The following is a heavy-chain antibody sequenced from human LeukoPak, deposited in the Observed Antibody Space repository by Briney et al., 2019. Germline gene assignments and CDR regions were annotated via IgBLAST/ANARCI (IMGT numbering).Heavy chain of an antibody. CDR2: INPNSGGT. V-gene: IGHV1-2*02. CDR1: GYTFTGYY. Sequence: ASVKASCQASGYTFTGYYMHWVRQAPGQGLEWMGWINPNSGGTNYAQKFQGRVTMTRDTSISTAYMELSRLRSDDTAVYYCRTDRYGDYGDYIDYWGQGTLVTVSS. D-gene: IGHD4-17*01. CDR3: RTDRYGDYGDYIDY. J-gene: IGHJ4*02.